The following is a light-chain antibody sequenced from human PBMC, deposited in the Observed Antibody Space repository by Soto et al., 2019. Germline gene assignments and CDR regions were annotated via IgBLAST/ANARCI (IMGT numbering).Light chain of an antibody. CDR3: XQSSNXPPIN. CDR1: QSVKTF. V-gene: IGKV3-11*01. CDR2: DAS. J-gene: IGKJ5*01. Sequence: EIVLTQSPATLALSPGERATLSFTASQSVKTFLVWYQQRPGQAPRLLIHDASHRAAGIPARFSGSGFGTDFTLTIRSLEPEDAAVYYCXQSSNXPPINCGQGKRRAIK.